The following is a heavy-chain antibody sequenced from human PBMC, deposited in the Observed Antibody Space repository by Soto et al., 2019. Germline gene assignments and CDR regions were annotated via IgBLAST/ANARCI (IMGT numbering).Heavy chain of an antibody. J-gene: IGHJ4*02. CDR2: IWYDGSNK. CDR1: GFTFSSYG. D-gene: IGHD3-10*01. Sequence: QVQLVESGGGVVQPGRSLRLSCAASGFTFSSYGMDWVRQAPGKGLEWVAVIWYDGSNKYYVDSVKGRFTISRDNSKKTLYLQMNSLRAEDTAVYYCARGTGGEIDYWGQGTLVTVSS. V-gene: IGHV3-33*01. CDR3: ARGTGGEIDY.